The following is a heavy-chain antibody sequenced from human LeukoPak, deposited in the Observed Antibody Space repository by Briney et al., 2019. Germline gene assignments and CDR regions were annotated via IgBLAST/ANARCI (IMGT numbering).Heavy chain of an antibody. Sequence: GGSLRLSCAASGFAFSSYAMSWVRQPPGKGLEWVSVISRRDDYTYYADSVKGRFTISRDNSKNTLYLQMNSLRAEDTAVYYCAKEHYYDFWSGYLDYWGQGTLVTVSS. J-gene: IGHJ4*02. CDR1: GFAFSSYA. D-gene: IGHD3-3*01. CDR2: ISRRDDYT. V-gene: IGHV3-23*01. CDR3: AKEHYYDFWSGYLDY.